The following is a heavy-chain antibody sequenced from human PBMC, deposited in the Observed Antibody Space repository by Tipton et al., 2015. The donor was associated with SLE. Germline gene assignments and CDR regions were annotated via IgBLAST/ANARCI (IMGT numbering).Heavy chain of an antibody. CDR3: ARHARWFSSSWSHFDY. CDR2: IYTSGST. D-gene: IGHD6-13*01. CDR1: GGSISSYY. V-gene: IGHV4-4*07. Sequence: TLSLTCTVSGGSISSYYWSWIRQPAGKGLEWIGRIYTSGSTNYNPSLKSRVTMSVDTSKNQFSLNLNSVTAADPAVYYCARHARWFSSSWSHFDYWGQGTLVTVSS. J-gene: IGHJ4*02.